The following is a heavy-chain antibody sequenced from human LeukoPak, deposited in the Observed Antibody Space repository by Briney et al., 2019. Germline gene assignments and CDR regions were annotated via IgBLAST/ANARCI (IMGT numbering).Heavy chain of an antibody. D-gene: IGHD3-10*01. Sequence: SETLSLTCTVSGGSISSYYWSWIRQPPGKGLEWIGYIYYTGSTNYNPSLKSRVAISVDTSRNQFSLKLTSVTAADTAVYYCARHDYGSGSYYDYWGQGTLVTVSS. J-gene: IGHJ4*02. CDR1: GGSISSYY. CDR2: IYYTGST. V-gene: IGHV4-59*08. CDR3: ARHDYGSGSYYDY.